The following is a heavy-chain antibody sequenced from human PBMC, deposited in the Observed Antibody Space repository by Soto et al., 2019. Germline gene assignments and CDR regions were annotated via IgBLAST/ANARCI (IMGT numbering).Heavy chain of an antibody. CDR3: AKDWEQLVLPSFYFDY. J-gene: IGHJ4*02. CDR1: GFTFSSYA. D-gene: IGHD6-13*01. CDR2: LNGSGGST. Sequence: PGGSLRLSCAASGFTFSSYAMSWVRQAPGKGLEWVSGLNGSGGSTSSADSVKGRFAISRDNSKNTLYLQMNSLRAEDTAVYYCAKDWEQLVLPSFYFDYWGQGTLVTVSS. V-gene: IGHV3-23*01.